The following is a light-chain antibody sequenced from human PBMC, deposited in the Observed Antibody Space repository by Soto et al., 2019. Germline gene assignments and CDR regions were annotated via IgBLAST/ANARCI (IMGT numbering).Light chain of an antibody. Sequence: DIQMTQSPSTLSGSVGDRVTITCRASQDIGNDLGWYQQKPGKAPKLLIYAASSLQRGVPSRFSGSGSGTDFTLTISSLQPEDFATYYCQQSYSTPQTFGQGTKVDIK. J-gene: IGKJ1*01. V-gene: IGKV1-39*01. CDR1: QDIGND. CDR2: AAS. CDR3: QQSYSTPQT.